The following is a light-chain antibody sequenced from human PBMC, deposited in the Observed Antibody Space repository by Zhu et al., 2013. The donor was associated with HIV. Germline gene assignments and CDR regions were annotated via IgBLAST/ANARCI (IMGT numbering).Light chain of an antibody. J-gene: IGKJ1*01. V-gene: IGKV1-39*01. CDR3: QQSYSTPWT. CDR2: AAS. Sequence: DIQMTQSPSSLSASVGDRVTITCRASQSISSYLNWYQEKPGKAPKLLIYAASTLQSGVPSRFSGSGSGTDFTLTISSLQPEDFATYYCQQSYSTPWTFGQGTKVESK. CDR1: QSISSY.